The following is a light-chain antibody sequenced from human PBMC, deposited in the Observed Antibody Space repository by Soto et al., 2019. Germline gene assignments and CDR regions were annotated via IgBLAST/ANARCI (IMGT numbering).Light chain of an antibody. CDR1: QSVSSK. J-gene: IGKJ4*01. Sequence: EIVMTQSPATLSVSPGERATLSCRASQSVSSKLAWYQQKPGQAPRLLMYGASTRATGIPARFSGSGSGTEFTLIISSLQSEDFALYYCQQYNNWPLTFGGGTKVEIK. CDR2: GAS. CDR3: QQYNNWPLT. V-gene: IGKV3-15*01.